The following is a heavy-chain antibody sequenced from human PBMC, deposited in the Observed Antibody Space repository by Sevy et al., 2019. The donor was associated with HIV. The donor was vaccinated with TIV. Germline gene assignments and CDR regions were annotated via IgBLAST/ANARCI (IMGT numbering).Heavy chain of an antibody. J-gene: IGHJ5*02. Sequence: GGSLRLSCAASGFTVSSGYMTWVRQPPGKGLEWVSVIYSGGSTYYADSVKGRFTISRDNSKNTLYLQMNNLRADDTAVYYCARGRGVFGAVAINWFDPWGQGALVTVSS. CDR3: ARGRGVFGAVAINWFDP. D-gene: IGHD3-3*01. CDR1: GFTVSSGY. V-gene: IGHV3-53*01. CDR2: IYSGGST.